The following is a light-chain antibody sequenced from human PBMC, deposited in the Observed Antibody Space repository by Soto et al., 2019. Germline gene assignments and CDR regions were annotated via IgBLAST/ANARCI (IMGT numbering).Light chain of an antibody. CDR2: EVS. V-gene: IGLV2-14*01. CDR3: SSYRSSSTPYV. CDR1: SSDVGGYNY. Sequence: QSALTQPASVSGSPGQSITISCTGTSSDVGGYNYVSWYQQHPGKAPKLMIYEVSNRPSGVSNRFSGSKSGNTASLTISGLQDEDEADYYCSSYRSSSTPYVFGTGTKVTVL. J-gene: IGLJ1*01.